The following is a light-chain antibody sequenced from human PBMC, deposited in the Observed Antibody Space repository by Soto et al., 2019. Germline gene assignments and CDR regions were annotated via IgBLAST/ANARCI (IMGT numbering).Light chain of an antibody. Sequence: DIEMTQSPSTLSASVGDRVTITCRASQSISNWLAWHQQKPGKAPKLLIYKASTLESGVPSRFSGSGSGTEFTLTISSLQPDDFATYYCQHYNSYRTFGQGTKVEIK. J-gene: IGKJ1*01. CDR2: KAS. V-gene: IGKV1-5*03. CDR1: QSISNW. CDR3: QHYNSYRT.